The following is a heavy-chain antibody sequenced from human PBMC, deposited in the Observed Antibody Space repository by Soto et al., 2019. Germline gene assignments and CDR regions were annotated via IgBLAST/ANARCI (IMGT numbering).Heavy chain of an antibody. CDR3: ARPYTMVDAFDI. Sequence: PGESLKISCQVSGYSFTTYWIGWVRQMPGKGLEWMGVIYPGDSDTRYSPSFQGQVTISADKSISTAYLQWRSLKASDTAIYYCARPYTMVDAFDIWGQGTMVTVSS. CDR2: IYPGDSDT. D-gene: IGHD3-10*01. V-gene: IGHV5-51*01. CDR1: GYSFTTYW. J-gene: IGHJ3*02.